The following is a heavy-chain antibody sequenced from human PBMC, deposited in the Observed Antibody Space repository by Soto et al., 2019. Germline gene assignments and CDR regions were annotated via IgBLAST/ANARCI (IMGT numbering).Heavy chain of an antibody. V-gene: IGHV4-34*01. J-gene: IGHJ3*02. Sequence: QVQLQQWGAGLLKPSETLSLTCAVYGGSFSGYYWSWIRQPPGKGLEWIGEINHSGSTNYNPSLKSRVTISVDTSKNQFALKLSSVTAADTAVYYCARGTSTTGTLAFDIWGQGTMDTVSS. CDR2: INHSGST. D-gene: IGHD1-1*01. CDR3: ARGTSTTGTLAFDI. CDR1: GGSFSGYY.